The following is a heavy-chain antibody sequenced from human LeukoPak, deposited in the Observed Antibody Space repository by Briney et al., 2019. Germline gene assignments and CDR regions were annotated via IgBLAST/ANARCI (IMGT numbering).Heavy chain of an antibody. CDR3: ARSRGATYYYYAMDV. D-gene: IGHD1-1*01. CDR2: ISGSGGST. V-gene: IGHV3-23*01. CDR1: GFTFSSYA. Sequence: GGSLRLSCAASGFTFSSYAMSWVRQAPGKGLEWVSAISGSGGSTYYADSVKGRFTISRDNFKNTLYLQMNSLRAEDTAVHYCARSRGATYYYYAMDVWGKGTTVTVSS. J-gene: IGHJ6*04.